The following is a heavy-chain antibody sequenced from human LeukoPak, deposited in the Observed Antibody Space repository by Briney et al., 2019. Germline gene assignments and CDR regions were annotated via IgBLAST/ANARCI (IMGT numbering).Heavy chain of an antibody. CDR2: IYYTGST. D-gene: IGHD3-22*01. V-gene: IGHV4-59*01. Sequence: SETLSLTCTVSGASITSSYWSWIRQPPGKGLEWIGHIYYTGSTNYNPSLKGRVTMSLDTSKNQFSLRLSSVTAADTAFYYCARGHYDSSGSSNTFDIWGQGTMVTVSS. CDR3: ARGHYDSSGSSNTFDI. J-gene: IGHJ3*02. CDR1: GASITSSY.